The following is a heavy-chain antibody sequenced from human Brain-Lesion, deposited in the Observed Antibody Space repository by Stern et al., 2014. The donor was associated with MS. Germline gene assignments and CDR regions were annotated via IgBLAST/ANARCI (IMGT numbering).Heavy chain of an antibody. J-gene: IGHJ4*02. CDR1: GYRFTSNW. V-gene: IGHV5-51*01. D-gene: IGHD6-6*01. CDR3: ARRGDSSSSGFDY. CDR2: IGPGDSDT. Sequence: QLVQSGAEVKKPGESLKISCKGSGYRFTSNWIGWVRQMPGKGLEGMGIIGPGDSDTRYSPSFQGQVTISADKSISTAYLQWSSLQASDTAMYYCARRGDSSSSGFDYWGQGTLVIVSS.